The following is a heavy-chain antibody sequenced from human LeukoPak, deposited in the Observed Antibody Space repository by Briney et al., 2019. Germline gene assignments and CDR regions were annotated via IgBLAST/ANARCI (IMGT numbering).Heavy chain of an antibody. D-gene: IGHD3-10*01. CDR1: EYTFTSYA. CDR2: INAGNGNT. Sequence: ASVKVSCKASEYTFTSYAMQWVRQAPGQRLEWMGWINAGNGNTKYSQKFQGRVTITRDTSASTAYMELSSLRSEDTAVYYCARMRGYYGSGSYGRLDPWGQGTLVTVSS. CDR3: ARMRGYYGSGSYGRLDP. J-gene: IGHJ5*02. V-gene: IGHV1-3*01.